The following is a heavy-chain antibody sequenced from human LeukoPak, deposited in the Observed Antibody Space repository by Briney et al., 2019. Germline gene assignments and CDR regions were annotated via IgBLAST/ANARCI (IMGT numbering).Heavy chain of an antibody. CDR2: IKQDGSEK. V-gene: IGHV3-7*01. D-gene: IGHD3-9*01. CDR3: ARFHDILN. CDR1: GFTFSSYW. Sequence: GGSLRLSCXXSGFTFSSYWMSWVRQAPGKGLEWVANIKQDGSEKYYVDSVKGRFTISRDNAKNSLYLQMNSLRAEDTAVYHCARFHDILNWGQGTLVTVSS. J-gene: IGHJ4*02.